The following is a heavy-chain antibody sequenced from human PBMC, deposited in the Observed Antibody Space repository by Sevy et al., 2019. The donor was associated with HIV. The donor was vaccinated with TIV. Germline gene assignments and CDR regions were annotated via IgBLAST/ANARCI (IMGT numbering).Heavy chain of an antibody. Sequence: SETLSLTCTVSGGSISSSSYYWGWIRQPPGKGLEWIGSIYYSGSTYYNPSLKSRVTISVDTSKNQFSLKLSSVTDADTAVYYCARLGKRYSSSWYSIFDYWGQGTLVTVSS. J-gene: IGHJ4*02. CDR1: GGSISSSSYY. CDR3: ARLGKRYSSSWYSIFDY. CDR2: IYYSGST. D-gene: IGHD6-13*01. V-gene: IGHV4-39*01.